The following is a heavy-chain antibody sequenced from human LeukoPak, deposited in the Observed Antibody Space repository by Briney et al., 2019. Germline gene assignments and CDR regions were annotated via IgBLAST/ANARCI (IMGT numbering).Heavy chain of an antibody. J-gene: IGHJ4*02. CDR1: GGSISNYY. CDR3: AREAVGSGSYDY. CDR2: IYYSGST. V-gene: IGHV4-59*12. Sequence: SETLSLTCTVSGGSISNYYWSWIRQPPGKGLEWIGYIYYSGSTSYNPSLKSRVTISVDTSKNQFSLKLSSVTAADTAVYYCAREAVGSGSYDYWGQGTLVTVSS. D-gene: IGHD3-10*01.